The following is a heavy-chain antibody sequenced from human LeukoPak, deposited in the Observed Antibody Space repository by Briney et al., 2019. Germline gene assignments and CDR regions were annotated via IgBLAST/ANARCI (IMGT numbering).Heavy chain of an antibody. CDR2: IWYDGSNK. CDR1: GFTFSSYA. Sequence: GGSLRLSCAASGFTFSSYAMHWVRQAPGKGLEWVAVIWYDGSNKYYADSVKGRFTISRDNSKNTLYLQMNSLRAEDTAVYYCARVALGDGAIFDYWGQGTLVTVSS. CDR3: ARVALGDGAIFDY. V-gene: IGHV3-33*08. D-gene: IGHD3-16*01. J-gene: IGHJ4*01.